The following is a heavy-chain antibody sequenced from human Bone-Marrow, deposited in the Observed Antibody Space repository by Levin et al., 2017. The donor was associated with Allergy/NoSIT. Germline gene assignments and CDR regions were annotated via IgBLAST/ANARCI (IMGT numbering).Heavy chain of an antibody. V-gene: IGHV3-30*03. D-gene: IGHD5-12*01. CDR3: HVKADPIRGYSGYDRGNTFDY. CDR2: ISYDGSNK. Sequence: GESLKISCAASGFTFSSYGMHWVRQAPGKGLEWVAVISYDGSNKYYADSVKGRFTISRDNSKNTLYLQMNSLRAEDTAVYYCHVKADPIRGYSGYDRGNTFDYWGQGTLVTVSS. J-gene: IGHJ4*02. CDR1: GFTFSSYG.